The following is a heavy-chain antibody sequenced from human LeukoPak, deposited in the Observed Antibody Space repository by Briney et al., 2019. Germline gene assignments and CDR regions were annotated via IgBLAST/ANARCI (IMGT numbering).Heavy chain of an antibody. CDR1: GFTFSSYS. V-gene: IGHV3-21*01. CDR3: ARAEDGSGSYYSGID. D-gene: IGHD3-10*01. CDR2: ISSSSSYI. J-gene: IGHJ4*02. Sequence: GGSLRLSCAASGFTFSSYSMNWVRQAPGQGLEWVSSISSSSSYIYYADSVKGRFTISRDNAKNSLYLQMNSLRAEDTAVYYCARAEDGSGSYYSGIDWGQGTLVTVSS.